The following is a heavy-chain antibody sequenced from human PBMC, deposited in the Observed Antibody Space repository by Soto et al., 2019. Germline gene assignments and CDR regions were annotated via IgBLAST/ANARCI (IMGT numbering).Heavy chain of an antibody. CDR1: GFTFDDYA. CDR3: ANEPGQDYYDSSGYYGYVQH. CDR2: ISWNSGSI. J-gene: IGHJ1*01. D-gene: IGHD3-22*01. V-gene: IGHV3-9*01. Sequence: GGSLRLSCAASGFTFDDYAMHWVRQAPGKGLEWVSGISWNSGSIGYADSVKGRFTISRDNAKNSLYLQMNSLRAEDTALYYCANEPGQDYYDSSGYYGYVQHWGQGTLVTVSS.